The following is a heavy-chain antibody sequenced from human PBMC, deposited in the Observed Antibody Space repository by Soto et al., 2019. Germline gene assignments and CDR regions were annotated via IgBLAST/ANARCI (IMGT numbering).Heavy chain of an antibody. D-gene: IGHD3-10*01. Sequence: PGGSLRLSCAASGFTFSSNDMSWVRQAPGKGLEWVSAISARDGSTYYADSMKGRFTVSRDQSKSTLYLQVNSLRAEDTATYYCARDVGSSGSSRWFDTWGQGTLVTVSS. CDR1: GFTFSSND. CDR2: ISARDGST. J-gene: IGHJ5*02. CDR3: ARDVGSSGSSRWFDT. V-gene: IGHV3-23*01.